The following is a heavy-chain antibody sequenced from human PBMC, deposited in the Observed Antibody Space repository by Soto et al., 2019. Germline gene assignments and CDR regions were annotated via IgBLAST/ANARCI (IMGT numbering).Heavy chain of an antibody. J-gene: IGHJ6*02. V-gene: IGHV4-59*01. CDR1: GGSITTYY. CDR2: LYNAGST. CDR3: ARDLWGYCGTDCYPLDV. Sequence: SETLSLTCTVSGGSITTYYWSWIRQPPGKGLEWNGYLYNAGSTIYNPSLKSRVTISVNMSQNQFSLNLNYVTAADTAVYYCARDLWGYCGTDCYPLDVWGQGTTVTVSS. D-gene: IGHD2-21*02.